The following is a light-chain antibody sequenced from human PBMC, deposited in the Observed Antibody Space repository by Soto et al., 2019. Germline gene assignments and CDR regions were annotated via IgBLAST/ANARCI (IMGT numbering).Light chain of an antibody. CDR2: AIS. Sequence: IRLTQSPSSLSASVGDSVTITCRASQDVSSYLAWYQQKPGKPPKLLIHAISRLQSGVPSRFSGSGSGTDFTLAIKGLQPEDFAIYYCQQLNSYPLTFGGGTKVDIK. CDR3: QQLNSYPLT. CDR1: QDVSSY. J-gene: IGKJ4*01. V-gene: IGKV1-9*01.